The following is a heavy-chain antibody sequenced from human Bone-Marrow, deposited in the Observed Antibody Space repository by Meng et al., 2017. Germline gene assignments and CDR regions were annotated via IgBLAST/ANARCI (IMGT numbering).Heavy chain of an antibody. D-gene: IGHD1-26*01. CDR3: ATSWYSGSPGDY. Sequence: GSLRLSCAASGFTFSSYAMHWVRQAPGKGLEWVSAISGSGGSTYYADSVKGRFTISRDNSKNTLYLQMNSLRAEDTAVYYGATSWYSGSPGDYWGQGTLVTVSS. CDR1: GFTFSSYA. V-gene: IGHV3-23*01. J-gene: IGHJ4*02. CDR2: ISGSGGST.